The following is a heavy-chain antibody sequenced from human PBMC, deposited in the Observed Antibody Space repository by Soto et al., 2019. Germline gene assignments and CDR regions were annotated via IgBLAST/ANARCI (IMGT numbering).Heavy chain of an antibody. CDR1: GFTFSSYA. CDR2: ISGSGGST. V-gene: IGHV3-23*01. J-gene: IGHJ4*02. Sequence: GGSLRLSCAASGFTFSSYAMSWVRQAPGKGLEWVSAISGSGGSTYYADSVKGRFTISRDNSKNTLYLQMNILRAEDTDVYYYAKDKGGPAVGAPASLVNSSWGQGTLVTVSS. D-gene: IGHD1-26*01. CDR3: AKDKGGPAVGAPASLVNSS.